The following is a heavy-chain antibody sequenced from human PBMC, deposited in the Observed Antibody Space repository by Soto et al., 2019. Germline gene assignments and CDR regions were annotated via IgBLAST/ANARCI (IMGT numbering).Heavy chain of an antibody. CDR2: IKQDGSEE. V-gene: IGHV3-7*03. J-gene: IGHJ5*02. Sequence: EMQLVESGGGLVQPGGSLRLACTASGFPFSGYWMNWVRQAPGKGLEGVARIKQDGSEEHYVDSVKGRFTISRDNANNSVYVQMNSLRADDTAVYYCARNPRLRPAAIRGLGWFDPWGQGILVTVSS. D-gene: IGHD2-2*01. CDR1: GFPFSGYW. CDR3: ARNPRLRPAAIRGLGWFDP.